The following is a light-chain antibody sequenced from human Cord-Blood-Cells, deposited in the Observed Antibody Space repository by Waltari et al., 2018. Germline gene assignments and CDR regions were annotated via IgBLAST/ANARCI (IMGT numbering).Light chain of an antibody. Sequence: DIQMTQSPSSLPSSVGDRVTITCRASQSISSYLNWYQQKPGKAPKLLIYAASSLQSGVPSRFSGSGSVTDFTLTISSLQPEDFATYYCQQRETFGQGTKVEIK. V-gene: IGKV1-39*01. J-gene: IGKJ1*01. CDR1: QSISSY. CDR2: AAS. CDR3: QQRET.